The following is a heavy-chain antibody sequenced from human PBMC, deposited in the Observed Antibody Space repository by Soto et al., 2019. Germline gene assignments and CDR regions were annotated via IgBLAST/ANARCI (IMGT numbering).Heavy chain of an antibody. J-gene: IGHJ4*02. CDR1: GFTFSSYG. CDR2: IWYDGSNK. Sequence: QVQLVESGGGMVQPGRSLRLSCAASGFTFSSYGMHWVRQAPGKGLEWVAVIWYDGSNKYYADSVKGRFTISRDNSKNTLYLQMNSLRAEDTAVYYCARERNDYGGYFDYWGQGTLVTVSS. D-gene: IGHD4-17*01. V-gene: IGHV3-33*01. CDR3: ARERNDYGGYFDY.